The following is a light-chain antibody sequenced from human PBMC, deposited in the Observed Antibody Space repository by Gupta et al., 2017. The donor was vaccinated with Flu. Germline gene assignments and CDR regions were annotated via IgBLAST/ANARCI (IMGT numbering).Light chain of an antibody. CDR1: SPNIGSNT. CDR3: AAWQDSLIGYI. Sequence: RVTISCFGSSPNIGSNTVNWYQQVPGTAPRLLIYNNNHRPSGVPGRFSGSKSGTSASLVIAGLQSEDEADYYCAAWQDSLIGYIFGTGTRLTVL. V-gene: IGLV1-44*01. J-gene: IGLJ1*01. CDR2: NNN.